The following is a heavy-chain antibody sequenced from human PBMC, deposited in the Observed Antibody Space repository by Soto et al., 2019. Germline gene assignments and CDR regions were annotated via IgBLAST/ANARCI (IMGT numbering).Heavy chain of an antibody. Sequence: GGSLRLSCAASGFTFSSYSMNWVRQAPGKGLEWVSYISSSSSTIYYADSVKGRFTISRDNAKNSLYLQMNSLRDEDTAVYYCARDHGSNRYYYYGMDVWGQGTTVTVSS. D-gene: IGHD2-15*01. V-gene: IGHV3-48*02. J-gene: IGHJ6*02. CDR1: GFTFSSYS. CDR2: ISSSSSTI. CDR3: ARDHGSNRYYYYGMDV.